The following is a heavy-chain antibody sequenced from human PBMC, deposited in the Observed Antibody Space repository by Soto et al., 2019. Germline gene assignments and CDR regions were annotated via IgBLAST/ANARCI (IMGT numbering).Heavy chain of an antibody. Sequence: PGGSLRLSCAPSGFTFRDYTMNWVRQAPGKGLEWVSSISGSSSFLYYSDSVKGRFTISRDNDRNSLYLQRASRSVLDSPVSSSAKGLQHFDHLGPGTPV. CDR3: AKGLQHFDH. CDR2: ISGSSSFL. V-gene: IGHV3-21*01. J-gene: IGHJ4*02. CDR1: GFTFRDYT.